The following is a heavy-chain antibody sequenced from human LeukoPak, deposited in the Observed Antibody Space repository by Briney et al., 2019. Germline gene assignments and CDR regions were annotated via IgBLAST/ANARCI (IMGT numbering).Heavy chain of an antibody. CDR3: AREVSGWYWTTLEYYMDV. CDR2: IIPIFGTA. CDR1: RGTFSSYA. Sequence: ASVKVSYKTTRGTFSSYAISWVRQAPGQELEWMGGIIPIFGTANYAQKFQGRVTITADESTSTAYMELSSLRSEDTAVYYCAREVSGWYWTTLEYYMDVWGKGTTVTISS. D-gene: IGHD6-19*01. J-gene: IGHJ6*03. V-gene: IGHV1-69*13.